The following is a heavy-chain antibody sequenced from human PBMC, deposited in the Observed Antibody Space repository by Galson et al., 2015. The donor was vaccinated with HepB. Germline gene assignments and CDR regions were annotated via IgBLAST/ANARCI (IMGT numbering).Heavy chain of an antibody. CDR1: GFTFSSYG. CDR2: IRYDGSSK. D-gene: IGHD2-21*02. Sequence: SLRLSCAASGFTFSSYGMHWVRQAPGKGLEWVAFIRYDGSSKYYADSVKGRFTISRDNSKNTLYLQMNSLRAEDTAVYYCAKDISRVTGVFDYWGQGTLVTVSS. V-gene: IGHV3-30*02. J-gene: IGHJ4*02. CDR3: AKDISRVTGVFDY.